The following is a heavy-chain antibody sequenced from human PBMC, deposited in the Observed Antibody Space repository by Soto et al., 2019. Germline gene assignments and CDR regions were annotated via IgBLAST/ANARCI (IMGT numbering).Heavy chain of an antibody. CDR1: GGSFSGYY. CDR3: ARGVRGIVATEYPHYYFDY. CDR2: INHSGST. V-gene: IGHV4-34*01. D-gene: IGHD5-12*01. J-gene: IGHJ4*02. Sequence: SETLSLTCAVYGGSFSGYYWSWIRQPPGKGLEWIGEINHSGSTNYNPSLKSRVTISVATSKNQFSLKLSSVTAADTAVYYCARGVRGIVATEYPHYYFDYWGQGTLVTVSS.